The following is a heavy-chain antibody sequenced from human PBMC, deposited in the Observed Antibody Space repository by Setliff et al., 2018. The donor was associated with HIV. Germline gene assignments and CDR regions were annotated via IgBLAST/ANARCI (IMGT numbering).Heavy chain of an antibody. D-gene: IGHD3-10*01. Sequence: ASVKISCKASGYTFTSYYMHWVRQHPGQGLEGMGIINPSGGSTSYAQKFQGRVTMTRDTATSTVYMDLNNRRSEDTAVYYCARGPPYFGSGSRPVAFDIWGQGTMVTVSS. CDR3: ARGPPYFGSGSRPVAFDI. V-gene: IGHV1-46*01. J-gene: IGHJ3*02. CDR2: INPSGGST. CDR1: GYTFTSYY.